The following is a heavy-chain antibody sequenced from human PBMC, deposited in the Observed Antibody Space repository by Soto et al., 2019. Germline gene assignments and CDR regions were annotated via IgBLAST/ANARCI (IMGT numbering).Heavy chain of an antibody. CDR3: ARSGGDYSNYPSDY. CDR2: IYYSGST. CDR1: GGSISSGGYY. V-gene: IGHV4-31*03. Sequence: SETLSLTCTVSGGSISSGGYYWSWIRQHPGKGLEWIGYIYYSGSTYYNPSLKSRVTISVDTSKNQFSLKLSSVTAADTAVYYCARSGGDYSNYPSDYWGQGTLVTLSS. J-gene: IGHJ4*02. D-gene: IGHD4-4*01.